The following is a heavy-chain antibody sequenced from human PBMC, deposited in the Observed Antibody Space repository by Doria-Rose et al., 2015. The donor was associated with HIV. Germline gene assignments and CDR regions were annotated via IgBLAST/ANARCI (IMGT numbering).Heavy chain of an antibody. CDR3: ARIKSSRWYHKYYFDF. D-gene: IGHD6-13*01. Sequence: VTLKESGPVLVKPTETLTLTCTVSGVSLSSPGMGVSWIRQPPGKALEWLANIFSNDERSYKASLKSRLAISRGSSKSQLVLTMTDMYPVDTATYYCARIKSSRWYHKYYFDFWGQGTLVIVSA. CDR1: GVSLSSPGMG. V-gene: IGHV2-26*01. J-gene: IGHJ4*02. CDR2: IFSNDER.